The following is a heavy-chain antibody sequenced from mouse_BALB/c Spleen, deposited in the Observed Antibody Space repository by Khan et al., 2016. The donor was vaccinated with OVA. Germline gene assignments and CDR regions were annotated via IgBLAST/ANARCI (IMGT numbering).Heavy chain of an antibody. D-gene: IGHD1-1*01. J-gene: IGHJ2*01. CDR3: ARRGLRWDFDY. CDR2: INPSTGYT. V-gene: IGHV1-7*01. CDR1: GYTFINYW. Sequence: QVQLKESGAELAKPGASVKMSCKASGYTFINYWILWVKQRPGQGLEWIGYINPSTGYTEYNQNFKDKATLTADKSSSTAYMQLSSLTSEDSAVCYWARRGLRWDFDYWGQGTTLTVSS.